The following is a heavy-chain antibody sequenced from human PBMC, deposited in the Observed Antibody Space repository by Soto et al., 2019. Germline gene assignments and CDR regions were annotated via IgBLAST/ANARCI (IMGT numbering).Heavy chain of an antibody. CDR3: ATWHEREHAYDV. V-gene: IGHV3-53*01. Sequence: DVQLVESGGGLMQPGESLRLSCAASGLTVSGKKYVAWVRQAPGKALEWVSALYDVDGSFYADSVKGRFTPSSDSSKTTVYLQMNGLRPDDTAVYYCATWHEREHAYDVWGQGTTVTVSS. D-gene: IGHD1-1*01. CDR1: GLTVSGKKY. J-gene: IGHJ3*01. CDR2: LYDVDGS.